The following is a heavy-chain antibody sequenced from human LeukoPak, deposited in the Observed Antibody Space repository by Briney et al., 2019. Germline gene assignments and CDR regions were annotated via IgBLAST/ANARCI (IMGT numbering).Heavy chain of an antibody. CDR1: GGSLSSGSDY. V-gene: IGHV4-61*10. CDR3: ARTDFYYDILTGFRAYYMDV. D-gene: IGHD3-9*01. Sequence: SETLSLTCSVSGGSLSSGSDYWSWIRQPAGKGLEWIGCIFPSGSTNYNPSLKSRVTISVDTSKNQFSLKLSSVTAADTAVYYCARTDFYYDILTGFRAYYMDVWGKGTTVTISS. J-gene: IGHJ6*03. CDR2: IFPSGST.